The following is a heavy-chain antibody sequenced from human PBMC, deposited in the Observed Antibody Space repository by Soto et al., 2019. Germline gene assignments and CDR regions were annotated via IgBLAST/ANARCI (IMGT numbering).Heavy chain of an antibody. Sequence: SETLSLTCTVSGDSISTFYWGWMRQSPGKELEWIGYVYYTGSTYYNPSLKSRVTISVDRSKNQFSLKLTSANAADTAVYYCARGRTVRNYADDSSDYFYFFVYWGQGTQVTVSS. CDR3: ARGRTVRNYADDSSDYFYFFVY. V-gene: IGHV4-59*01. J-gene: IGHJ4*02. CDR2: VYYTGST. CDR1: GDSISTFY. D-gene: IGHD3-22*01.